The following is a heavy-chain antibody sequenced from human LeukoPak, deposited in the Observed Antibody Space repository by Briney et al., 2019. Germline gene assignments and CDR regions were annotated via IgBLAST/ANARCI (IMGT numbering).Heavy chain of an antibody. CDR3: ARDFYYDSSGCGY. V-gene: IGHV1-69*04. D-gene: IGHD3-22*01. Sequence: GASVKVSCKASGGTFSSYAISWVRQAPGQGLEWMGRIIPILGIANYAQKFQGRVTITADKSTSTAYMEVSSLRSEDTAVYYCARDFYYDSSGCGYWGQGTMVTVSS. CDR1: GGTFSSYA. J-gene: IGHJ3*01. CDR2: IIPILGIA.